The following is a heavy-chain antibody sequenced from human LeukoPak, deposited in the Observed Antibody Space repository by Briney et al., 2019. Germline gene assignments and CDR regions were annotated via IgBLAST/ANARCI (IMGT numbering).Heavy chain of an antibody. CDR2: MSGSGGST. J-gene: IGHJ3*02. D-gene: IGHD3-16*01. Sequence: PGGPLRLSCAASGFTFSTYAMSWVRQAPGKGLEWVSGMSGSGGSTYYADSVKGRFTISRDNSKNTLFLQMNTLRAEDTAIYYCAKDREYSYVYDAFDIWGQGTLVTVSS. CDR3: AKDREYSYVYDAFDI. CDR1: GFTFSTYA. V-gene: IGHV3-23*01.